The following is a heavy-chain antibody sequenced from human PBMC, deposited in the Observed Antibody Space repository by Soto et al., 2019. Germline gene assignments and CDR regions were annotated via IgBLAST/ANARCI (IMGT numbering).Heavy chain of an antibody. CDR1: GGSISSGGYS. D-gene: IGHD1-26*01. V-gene: IGHV4-30-2*01. CDR3: ARGLITGSQYSGGWYYFDS. J-gene: IGHJ4*02. CDR2: IYHSGTT. Sequence: SETLSLTCAVSGGSISSGGYSWSWIRQPPGKGLEWIGYIYHSGTTYYNPSLKSRVTISVDRSKNQFSLKLSSVTAADTAVYYCARGLITGSQYSGGWYYFDSWGQGTQVTVSS.